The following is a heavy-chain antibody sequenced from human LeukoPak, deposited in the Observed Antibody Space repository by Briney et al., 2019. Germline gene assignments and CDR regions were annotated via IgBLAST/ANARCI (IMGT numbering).Heavy chain of an antibody. V-gene: IGHV3-48*03. CDR1: GFTFSNYE. Sequence: GGSLRLSCAASGFTFSNYEMSWVRQAPGKGLEWVSHISSSGSPMNYADSVKGRFTIPRDNAKNSLYLQMNSLRAEDTAVYYCARVKSRGIFDFWGQGTLVTVSS. CDR3: ARVKSRGIFDF. D-gene: IGHD3-16*01. J-gene: IGHJ4*02. CDR2: ISSSGSPM.